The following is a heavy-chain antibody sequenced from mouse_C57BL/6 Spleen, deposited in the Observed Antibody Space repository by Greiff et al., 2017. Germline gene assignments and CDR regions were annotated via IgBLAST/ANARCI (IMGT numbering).Heavy chain of an antibody. V-gene: IGHV1-80*01. CDR3: ARSDGNYYYFDY. Sequence: QVQLQQSGAELVKPGASVKISCKASGYAFSSYWMNWVKQRPGKGLEWIGQIYPGDGDTNYNGKFKGKATLTADKSSSTAYMQLSSLTSEDSAVYFCARSDGNYYYFDYWGQGTTLTVSS. CDR1: GYAFSSYW. D-gene: IGHD2-1*01. J-gene: IGHJ2*01. CDR2: IYPGDGDT.